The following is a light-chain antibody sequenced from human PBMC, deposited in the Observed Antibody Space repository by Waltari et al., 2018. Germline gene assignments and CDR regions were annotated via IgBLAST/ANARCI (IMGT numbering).Light chain of an antibody. CDR1: TSGSKR. CDR2: DDS. V-gene: IGLV3-21*02. J-gene: IGLJ3*02. Sequence: SYVLTPSPSVSVAPGQTATIPCWGQTSGSKRVHWYQHKSGQAPVLGAYDDSGRPSGIPQRFSGSNSENTATLTISRVEAGDEADYYCQVWESSRGVFGGGTNLTVL. CDR3: QVWESSRGV.